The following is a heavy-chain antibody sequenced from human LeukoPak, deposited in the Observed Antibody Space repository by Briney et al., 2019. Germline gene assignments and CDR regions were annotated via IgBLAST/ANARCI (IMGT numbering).Heavy chain of an antibody. CDR1: GFTWSSYW. D-gene: IGHD6-19*01. V-gene: IGHV3-7*01. J-gene: IGHJ4*02. CDR2: IKEDGSEK. CDR3: AKERWGSSGHFDL. Sequence: GGSLRLSCTASGFTWSSYWMSWVRQAPGKGLEWVANIKEDGSEKYYVDSVKGRFTISRDNPKNSLSLQMNSLRVEDTAVFYCAKERWGSSGHFDLWGQGTLVTVSS.